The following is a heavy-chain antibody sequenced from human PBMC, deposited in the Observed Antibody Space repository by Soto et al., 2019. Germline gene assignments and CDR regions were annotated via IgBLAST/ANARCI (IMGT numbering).Heavy chain of an antibody. CDR2: IIPIFGTA. J-gene: IGHJ5*02. CDR1: GSTFSSYA. V-gene: IGHV1-69*01. CDR3: ARDPLSRYSYGYGWFDP. Sequence: QVQLVQSGAEVKKPGSSVKVSCKASGSTFSSYAISWVRQAPGQGLEWMGGIIPIFGTANYAQKFQGRVTITADESTSTAYMELSSLRSEDTAVYYCARDPLSRYSYGYGWFDPWGQGTLVTVSS. D-gene: IGHD5-18*01.